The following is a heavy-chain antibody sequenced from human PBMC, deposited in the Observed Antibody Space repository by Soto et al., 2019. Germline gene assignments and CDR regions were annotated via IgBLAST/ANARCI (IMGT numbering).Heavy chain of an antibody. J-gene: IGHJ4*02. V-gene: IGHV3-15*01. CDR2: IKSKTDGGTT. CDR3: TTDHWNCVDSPDY. CDR1: GFTFSNAW. Sequence: EVQLVESGGGLVKPGGSLRLSCAASGFTFSNAWMSWVRQAPGKGLEWVGRIKSKTDGGTTDYAAPVKGRFTISRDDSKNTLYLQMNSLKTEDTAVYYCTTDHWNCVDSPDYWGQGTLVTVSS. D-gene: IGHD1-7*01.